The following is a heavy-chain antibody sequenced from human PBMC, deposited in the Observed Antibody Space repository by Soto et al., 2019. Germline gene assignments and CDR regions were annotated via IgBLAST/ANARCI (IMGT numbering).Heavy chain of an antibody. Sequence: QVQLQQWGAGLLKPSETLSLTCAVYGGSFSGYYWSWIRQPPGKGLAWIGESNHSGSTNYNPSLNSRVTISVDTSKNQCSRKLISVTAADTAVYYCARQWSIAVAGRFDFLGQGALVTVSS. CDR2: SNHSGST. V-gene: IGHV4-34*01. J-gene: IGHJ4*02. CDR3: ARQWSIAVAGRFDF. D-gene: IGHD6-19*01. CDR1: GGSFSGYY.